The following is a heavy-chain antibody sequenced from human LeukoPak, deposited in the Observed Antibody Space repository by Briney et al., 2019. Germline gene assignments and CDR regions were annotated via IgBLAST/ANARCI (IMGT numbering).Heavy chain of an antibody. Sequence: SETLSLTCTVSGGSISSGGYYWSWIRQPPGKGLEWIGYIYHSGSTYYNPSLKSRVTISVDRSKNQFSLKLSSVTAADTAVYYCARGSSGYYYWGQGTLVTVSS. CDR3: ARGSSGYYY. J-gene: IGHJ4*02. CDR1: GGSISSGGYY. V-gene: IGHV4-30-2*01. D-gene: IGHD3-22*01. CDR2: IYHSGST.